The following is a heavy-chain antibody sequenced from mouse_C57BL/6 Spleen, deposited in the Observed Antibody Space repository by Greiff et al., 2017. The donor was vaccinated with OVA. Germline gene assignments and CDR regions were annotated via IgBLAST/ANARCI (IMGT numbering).Heavy chain of an antibody. V-gene: IGHV5-16*01. D-gene: IGHD1-1*01. J-gene: IGHJ1*03. CDR1: GFTFSDYY. CDR3: ARETPTTVVATDWYFDV. CDR2: INYDGSST. Sequence: EVQRVESEGGLVQPGSSMKLSCTASGFTFSDYYMAWVRQVPEKGLEWVANINYDGSSTYYLDSLKSRFIISRDNAKNILYLQMSSLKSEDTATYYCARETPTTVVATDWYFDVWGTGTTVTVSS.